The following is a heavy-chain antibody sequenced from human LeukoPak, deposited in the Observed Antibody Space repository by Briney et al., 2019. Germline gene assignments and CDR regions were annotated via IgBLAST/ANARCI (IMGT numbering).Heavy chain of an antibody. D-gene: IGHD3-16*02. V-gene: IGHV3-33*01. CDR3: ARDRYQLPFDP. CDR1: GFTLSSYG. J-gene: IGHJ5*02. Sequence: GGSLRLSCAASGFTLSSYGMHWVRQAPGKGLEWVAVIWYDGSNKYYADSVKGRFTISRDNSKNTLYLQMNSLRAEDTAVYYCARDRYQLPFDPWGQGTLVTVSS. CDR2: IWYDGSNK.